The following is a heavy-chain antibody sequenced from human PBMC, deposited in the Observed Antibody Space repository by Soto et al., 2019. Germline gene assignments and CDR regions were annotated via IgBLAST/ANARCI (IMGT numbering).Heavy chain of an antibody. D-gene: IGHD6-6*01. CDR3: AHGWGRIAARRFDY. CDR2: IYWDDDK. J-gene: IGHJ4*02. Sequence: QITLKESGPTLVKPTQTLTLTCTFSGFSLSTSGVGVGWICQPPGKALEGLALIYWDDDKRYSASLKSRLTITKDTSKDQVVLTMTNMDPVDTATYYCAHGWGRIAARRFDYWGQGTLVTVSS. V-gene: IGHV2-5*02. CDR1: GFSLSTSGVG.